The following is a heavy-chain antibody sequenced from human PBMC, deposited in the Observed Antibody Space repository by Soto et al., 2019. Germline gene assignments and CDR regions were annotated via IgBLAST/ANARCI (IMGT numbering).Heavy chain of an antibody. D-gene: IGHD2-2*01. Sequence: EVQLLESGGGLVQPGGSLRLSCAASEFTFSTHAMTWVRQAPGKGLEWVSSISGSGGSTYYADSVNGRFTISRDNSKNTLYLQMNSLRAVDAAVYSCAKAGYCVSTSCYFPFVYWGQGTLVTVSS. CDR3: AKAGYCVSTSCYFPFVY. J-gene: IGHJ4*02. V-gene: IGHV3-23*01. CDR2: ISGSGGST. CDR1: EFTFSTHA.